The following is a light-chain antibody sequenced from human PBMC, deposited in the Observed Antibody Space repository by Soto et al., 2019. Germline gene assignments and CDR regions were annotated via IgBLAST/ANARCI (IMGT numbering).Light chain of an antibody. CDR1: SGSVSTSYY. CDR3: VLYMRSGNWV. V-gene: IGLV8-61*01. J-gene: IGLJ3*02. CDR2: STN. Sequence: QTVVTQEPSFSVSPGGTVTLTCGLSSGSVSTSYYPSWYQQTPGQAPRTLIYSTNTRSSGVPDRFSGSILGNKAALTITGAQAYDESDYYCVLYMRSGNWVFGGGTKVTVL.